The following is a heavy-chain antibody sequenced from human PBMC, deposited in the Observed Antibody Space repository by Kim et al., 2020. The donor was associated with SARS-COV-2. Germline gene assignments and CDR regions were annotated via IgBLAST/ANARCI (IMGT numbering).Heavy chain of an antibody. CDR1: GGSISSYY. CDR2: IYYSGST. Sequence: SETLSLTCTVSGGSISSYYWSWIRQPPGKGLEWIGYIYYSGSTNYNPSLKSRVTISVDTSKNQFSLKLSSVTAADTAVYYCARDRGLAGTIYFDYWGQGT. D-gene: IGHD3-10*01. J-gene: IGHJ4*02. CDR3: ARDRGLAGTIYFDY. V-gene: IGHV4-59*01.